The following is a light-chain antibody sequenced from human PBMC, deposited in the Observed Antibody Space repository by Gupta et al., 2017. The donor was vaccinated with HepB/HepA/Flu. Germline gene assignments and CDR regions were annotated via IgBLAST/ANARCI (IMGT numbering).Light chain of an antibody. V-gene: IGLV3-19*01. CDR2: VKN. Sequence: SSELTKDPAVSVALGHTVRITCQGDSLRIYYASRYQQNPGQAPVLVIYVKNNRPSGIPDRLSGSSSGNTASLTITGAQAEDEADYYCNSRDSSGNHPGVFGGGTKLTVL. CDR1: SLRIYY. J-gene: IGLJ3*02. CDR3: NSRDSSGNHPGV.